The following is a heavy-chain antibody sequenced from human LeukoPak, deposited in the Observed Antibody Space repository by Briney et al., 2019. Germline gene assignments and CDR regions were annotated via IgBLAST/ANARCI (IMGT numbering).Heavy chain of an antibody. D-gene: IGHD2-8*01. CDR2: IKQDGSEK. Sequence: GGSLRLSCAASGFTFSNYWMTWVRQAPGKGLEWVANIKQDGSEKYYVDSVKGRFTISRDNAKNSLYLQMNSLRAEDTAVYYCARDVLGRFDYWGQGTLVTVSS. CDR1: GFTFSNYW. CDR3: ARDVLGRFDY. J-gene: IGHJ4*02. V-gene: IGHV3-7*01.